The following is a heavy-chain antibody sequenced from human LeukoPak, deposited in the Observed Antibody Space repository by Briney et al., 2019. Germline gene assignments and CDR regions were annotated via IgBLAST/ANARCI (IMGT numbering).Heavy chain of an antibody. Sequence: PSETLSLTCSVSGGSISSYYWIWIRQPPGKGLEGIGYIYYSGSTNYNPSLKSRVTIPVDTSKNQFSLKLSSVTAADTAVYYCAKLIDYYDSSGLFDYWGQGTLVTVSS. CDR3: AKLIDYYDSSGLFDY. D-gene: IGHD3-22*01. CDR1: GGSISSYY. J-gene: IGHJ4*02. CDR2: IYYSGST. V-gene: IGHV4-59*08.